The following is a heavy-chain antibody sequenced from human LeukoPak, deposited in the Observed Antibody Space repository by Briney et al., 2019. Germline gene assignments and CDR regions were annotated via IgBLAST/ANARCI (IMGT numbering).Heavy chain of an antibody. CDR1: GYTFTSYG. V-gene: IGHV1-18*04. Sequence: ASVKVSCKASGYTFTSYGISWVRQAPGQGLEWMGWISAYNGNTNHAQKLQGRVTMTTDTSTSTAYMELRSLRSDDTAVYYCARDLSHYDILTGYDYWGQGTLVTVSS. J-gene: IGHJ4*02. CDR2: ISAYNGNT. CDR3: ARDLSHYDILTGYDY. D-gene: IGHD3-9*01.